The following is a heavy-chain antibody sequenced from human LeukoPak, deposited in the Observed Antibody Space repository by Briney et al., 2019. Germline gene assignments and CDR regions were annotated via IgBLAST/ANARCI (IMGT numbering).Heavy chain of an antibody. Sequence: PSETLSLTCAVYGGSFSGYYWSWIRQPPGKGLEWIGEINHSGSTNYNPSLKSRVTISVDTSKNQFSLKLSSATAADTAVYYCARLAAAGTDPYYYYYYGMDVWGQGTTVIVSS. CDR3: ARLAAAGTDPYYYYYYGMDV. CDR2: INHSGST. J-gene: IGHJ6*02. CDR1: GGSFSGYY. V-gene: IGHV4-34*01. D-gene: IGHD6-13*01.